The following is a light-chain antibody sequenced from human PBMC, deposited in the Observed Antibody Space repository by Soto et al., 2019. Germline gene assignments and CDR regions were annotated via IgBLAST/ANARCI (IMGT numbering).Light chain of an antibody. CDR3: SSYTSSSTYV. J-gene: IGLJ1*01. Sequence: QSALTQPASVSGSPGQSITISCTGTSSDVGGYNYVSWCQQHPGKAPKLMIYEVSNRPSGVSSRFSGSKSGNTASLTISGLQAEDEADYYCSSYTSSSTYVFGTGTKLTVL. CDR2: EVS. CDR1: SSDVGGYNY. V-gene: IGLV2-14*01.